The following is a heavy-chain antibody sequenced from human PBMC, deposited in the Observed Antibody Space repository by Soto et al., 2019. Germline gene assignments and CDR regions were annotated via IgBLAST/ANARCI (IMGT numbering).Heavy chain of an antibody. D-gene: IGHD5-18*01. CDR1: GGTFSNYA. CDR3: AKDGGKDGYFGNWFDP. CDR2: IIPIFGST. Sequence: QVQLLQSGAEVKKPGSSGKVSCKASGGTFSNYAITWVRQAPGQGLEWLGRIIPIFGSTNFAQKFQGRVTLTADESTTTVYMELSSLRSDDTAVYFCAKDGGKDGYFGNWFDPWGQGTLVTVSS. V-gene: IGHV1-69*15. J-gene: IGHJ5*02.